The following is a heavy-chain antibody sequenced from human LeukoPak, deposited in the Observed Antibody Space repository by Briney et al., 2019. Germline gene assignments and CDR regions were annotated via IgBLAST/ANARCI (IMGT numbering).Heavy chain of an antibody. CDR2: IYYSVSA. Sequence: PSETLSLTCAVSGGSIRSGGYSWSWIRQPPGKGLEWIGSIYYSVSAYYNPSLKSRVTISIDPSKNQFSLKLSSVTAADTAVYYCARTDYSDYRHMFDYWGQGTLVTVSS. D-gene: IGHD4-11*01. V-gene: IGHV4-30-4*07. CDR3: ARTDYSDYRHMFDY. CDR1: GGSIRSGGYS. J-gene: IGHJ4*02.